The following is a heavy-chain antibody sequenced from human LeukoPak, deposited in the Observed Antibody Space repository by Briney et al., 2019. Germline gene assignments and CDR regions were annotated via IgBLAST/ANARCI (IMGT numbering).Heavy chain of an antibody. J-gene: IGHJ4*02. CDR1: EYTFTSYY. CDR3: ARDGPDYGGNSGPSY. CDR2: INPSGGST. V-gene: IGHV1-46*01. Sequence: ASVKVSCKASEYTFTSYYMHWVRQAPGQGLEWMGIINPSGGSTSYAQKFQGRVTMTGDTSTSTVYMELSSLRSEDTAVYYCARDGPDYGGNSGPSYWGQGTLVTVSS. D-gene: IGHD4-23*01.